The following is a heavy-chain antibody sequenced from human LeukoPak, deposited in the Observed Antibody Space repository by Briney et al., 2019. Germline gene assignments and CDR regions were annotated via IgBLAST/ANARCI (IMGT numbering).Heavy chain of an antibody. Sequence: SETLSLTCTVSGGSISSSSYYWGWIRQPPGKGLESIGSIYYSGSTYYNPSLKSRVTISVDTSNNQFSLKLSSVTAADTAVYYSARDAPEEVQLGLDAFDIWGQGTMVTVSS. D-gene: IGHD5-18*01. CDR3: ARDAPEEVQLGLDAFDI. J-gene: IGHJ3*02. CDR1: GGSISSSSYY. V-gene: IGHV4-39*07. CDR2: IYYSGST.